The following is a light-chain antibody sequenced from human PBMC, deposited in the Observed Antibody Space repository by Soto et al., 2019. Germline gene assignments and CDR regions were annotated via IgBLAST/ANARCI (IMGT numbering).Light chain of an antibody. CDR2: GAS. V-gene: IGKV3D-15*01. J-gene: IGKJ3*01. Sequence: EIVMTQSPATLSVSPWERATLSCRASQSVSSNLAWYQQKPGQAPRLLIYGASSRATGIPDRFSGSGSGTDFTFTISSLQPEDNATYYCQQYENRPYTFGPGTKVDIK. CDR1: QSVSSN. CDR3: QQYENRPYT.